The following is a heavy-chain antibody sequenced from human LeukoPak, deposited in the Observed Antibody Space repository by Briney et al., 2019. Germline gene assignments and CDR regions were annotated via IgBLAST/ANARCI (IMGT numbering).Heavy chain of an antibody. CDR1: GGTFSSYA. Sequence: ASVKVSCKASGGTFSSYAISWVRQAPGQGLEWMGGIIPIFGTANYAQKFQGRVTITADESTSTAYMELSSLRSEDTAVYYCARDSGPNQYYYGSGANWFDPWGQGTLVTVSS. J-gene: IGHJ5*02. V-gene: IGHV1-69*13. D-gene: IGHD3-10*01. CDR3: ARDSGPNQYYYGSGANWFDP. CDR2: IIPIFGTA.